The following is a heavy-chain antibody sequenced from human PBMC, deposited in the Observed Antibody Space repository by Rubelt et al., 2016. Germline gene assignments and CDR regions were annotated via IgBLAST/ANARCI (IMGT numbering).Heavy chain of an antibody. CDR3: AHMLLRTSYYSYMDV. J-gene: IGHJ6*03. V-gene: IGHV2-5*02. CDR1: GFSLSTSGVG. CDR2: IFWDDDK. Sequence: QITLKESGPTLVKPTQTLTLTCTSSGFSLSTSGVGVVSIRQPPGKALEWLALIFWDDDKRYSPSLKSRLTLTKDTAKNQVVLTMTKMDPVDTATYYCAHMLLRTSYYSYMDVWGIGTTVTVSS.